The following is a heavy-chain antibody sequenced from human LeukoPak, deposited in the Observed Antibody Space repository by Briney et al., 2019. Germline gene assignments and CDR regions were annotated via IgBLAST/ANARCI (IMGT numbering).Heavy chain of an antibody. CDR2: FDPEDGET. CDR1: GYTLTELS. V-gene: IGHV1-24*01. D-gene: IGHD3-10*01. Sequence: ASVKVSCKVSGYTLTELSMHWVRQAPGKGLEWMGGFDPEDGETIYAQKFQGRVTITADESTSTAYMELSSLRSEDTAVYYCARSITPYYYGSGSPELGFDPWGQGTLVTVSS. J-gene: IGHJ5*02. CDR3: ARSITPYYYGSGSPELGFDP.